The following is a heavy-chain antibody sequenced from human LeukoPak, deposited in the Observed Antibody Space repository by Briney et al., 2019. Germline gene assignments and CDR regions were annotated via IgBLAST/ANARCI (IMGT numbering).Heavy chain of an antibody. V-gene: IGHV3-23*01. J-gene: IGHJ4*02. CDR2: ITGSGGST. Sequence: GGSLTLSWPASGFTFSSYAMSWVRQAPGRGLDWVSGITGSGGSTYYADSVKGRFTISRDNSKNTLYLQMNSLRAEDTAVYYCANGGSIAVATPLDYWGQGTLVTVSS. D-gene: IGHD6-19*01. CDR1: GFTFSSYA. CDR3: ANGGSIAVATPLDY.